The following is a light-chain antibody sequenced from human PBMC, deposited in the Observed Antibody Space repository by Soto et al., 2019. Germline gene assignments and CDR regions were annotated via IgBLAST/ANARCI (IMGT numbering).Light chain of an antibody. J-gene: IGKJ1*01. CDR3: QQRSNWPRT. V-gene: IGKV3-11*01. Sequence: EIVLTQSPATLSLSPEERATLSCRASQSVSSYLAWYQQKPGQAPRLLIYDASNRATGIPARFSGSGSGTDFTLTISSLDPEDFAAYYCQQRSNWPRTFGQGTKGDIK. CDR2: DAS. CDR1: QSVSSY.